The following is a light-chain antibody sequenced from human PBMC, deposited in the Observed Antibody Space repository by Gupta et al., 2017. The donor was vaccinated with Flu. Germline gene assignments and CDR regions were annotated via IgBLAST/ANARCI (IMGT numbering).Light chain of an antibody. CDR1: QSISNY. J-gene: IGKJ4*01. CDR2: AVS. Sequence: GDRVIITCRTSQSISNYLNWYQQKPGRAPKLLIFAVSSLQRGVPARFSGSGSGTDFTLTISSLQPEDFATYYCQQSYSIPFTFGGGTKVEIK. CDR3: QQSYSIPFT. V-gene: IGKV1-39*01.